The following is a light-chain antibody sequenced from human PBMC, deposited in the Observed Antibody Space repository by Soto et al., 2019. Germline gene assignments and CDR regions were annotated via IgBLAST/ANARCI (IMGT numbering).Light chain of an antibody. CDR1: QSVSSSY. CDR2: GAS. CDR3: QQYGSSPAVT. Sequence: EIVLTQSPGTLSLSPGERATLSCRASQSVSSSYLAWYQQKPGQAPRLLIYGASSRATGIPDRFSGSGSGTAFSLTIIRMEPQEVAVDYCQQYGSSPAVTFGGGTKVEIQ. J-gene: IGKJ4*01. V-gene: IGKV3-20*01.